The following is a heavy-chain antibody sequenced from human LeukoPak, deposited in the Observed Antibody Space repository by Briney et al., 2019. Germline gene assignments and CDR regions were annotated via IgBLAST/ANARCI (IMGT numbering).Heavy chain of an antibody. J-gene: IGHJ4*02. CDR1: GFTFNNYG. CDR2: IRYDASNK. Sequence: GGSLRLSCAASGFTFNNYGMHWVRQAPGKGLEGVAFIRYDASNKYYTDSVKGRFTISRDNPWNTLYLLMSSLRTEDTAVYYCAKDFSSWNPSEIDYWGQGTLVTVSS. D-gene: IGHD6-13*01. V-gene: IGHV3-30*02. CDR3: AKDFSSWNPSEIDY.